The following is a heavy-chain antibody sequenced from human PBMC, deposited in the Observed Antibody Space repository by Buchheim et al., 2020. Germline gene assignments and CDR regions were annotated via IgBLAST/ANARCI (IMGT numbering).Heavy chain of an antibody. CDR3: ARVVIGYYDSSGLFDY. D-gene: IGHD3-22*01. J-gene: IGHJ4*02. CDR2: IWYDGSNK. CDR1: GFTFSSYG. Sequence: QVQLVESGGGVVQPGRSLRLSCAASGFTFSSYGMHWVRQAPGKGLEWVAVIWYDGSNKYYADSVKGRFTISRDNSKNTLYLQMNSLRAEDTAVYYCARVVIGYYDSSGLFDYWGQGTL. V-gene: IGHV3-33*01.